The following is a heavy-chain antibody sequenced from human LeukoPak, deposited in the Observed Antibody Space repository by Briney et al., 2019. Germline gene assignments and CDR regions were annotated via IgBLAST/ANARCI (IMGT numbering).Heavy chain of an antibody. CDR1: GFTFDDYG. D-gene: IGHD4-23*01. V-gene: IGHV3-20*04. Sequence: GGSLRLFCAASGFTFDDYGMSWVRQAPGKGLGWVSGINWNGGSTGYADSVKGRFTISRDNSKNTLYLQMNSLRAEDTAVYYCARDRGGTLDYWGQGTLVTVSS. CDR3: ARDRGGTLDY. CDR2: INWNGGST. J-gene: IGHJ4*02.